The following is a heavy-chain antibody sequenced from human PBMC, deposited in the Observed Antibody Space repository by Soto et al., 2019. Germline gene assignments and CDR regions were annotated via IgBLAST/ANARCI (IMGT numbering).Heavy chain of an antibody. V-gene: IGHV3-23*01. D-gene: IGHD3-3*01. CDR3: AGFWSGYYTGMTHYYYYMDV. J-gene: IGHJ6*03. CDR1: GFTFSSYA. Sequence: GSLRLSCAASGFTFSSYAMSWVRQAPGKGLEWVSTISGSGGSTYYADSVKGRFTISRDNSRNTLYLQMNSLRAEDTAVYYCAGFWSGYYTGMTHYYYYMDVWGKGTTVTVSS. CDR2: ISGSGGST.